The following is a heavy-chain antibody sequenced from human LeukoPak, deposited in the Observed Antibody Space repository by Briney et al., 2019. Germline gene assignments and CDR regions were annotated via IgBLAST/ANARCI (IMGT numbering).Heavy chain of an antibody. CDR1: GFTFTSSA. CDR2: IVVGSGNT. V-gene: IGHV1-58*01. J-gene: IGHJ4*02. Sequence: AASVKVSCRASGFTFTSSAVQWVRQARGQRLEWIGWIVVGSGNTNYAQKFQERVTITRDMSTSTAYMELSSLRSEDTAVYYCAADSGHYGDYDFDYWGQGTLVTVSS. D-gene: IGHD4-17*01. CDR3: AADSGHYGDYDFDY.